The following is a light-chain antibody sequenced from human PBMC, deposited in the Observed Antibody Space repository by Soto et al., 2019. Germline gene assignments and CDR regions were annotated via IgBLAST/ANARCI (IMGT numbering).Light chain of an antibody. V-gene: IGLV1-40*01. CDR1: GSNIGAGYD. CDR2: GNS. J-gene: IGLJ2*01. Sequence: QSVLTQPPSVSGAPGQRVTISCTGSGSNIGAGYDVHWYQQFPGTAPKLLIYGNSDRPSGVPDRFSASKSATSASLAITGLQAEDEADYYCQSYDTSLSGSVFGGGTKLTVL. CDR3: QSYDTSLSGSV.